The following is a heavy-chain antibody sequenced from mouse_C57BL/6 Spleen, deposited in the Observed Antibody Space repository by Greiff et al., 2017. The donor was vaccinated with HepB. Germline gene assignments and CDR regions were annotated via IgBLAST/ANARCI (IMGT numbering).Heavy chain of an antibody. CDR2: IYPRSGNT. V-gene: IGHV1-81*01. J-gene: IGHJ2*01. Sequence: VQLQESGAELARPGASVKLSCKASGYTFTSYGISWVKQRTGQGLEWIGEIYPRSGNTYYNEKFKGKATLTADKSSSTAYMELRSLTSEDSAVYFCARFGVEVYFDYWGQGTTLTVSS. D-gene: IGHD1-1*01. CDR1: GYTFTSYG. CDR3: ARFGVEVYFDY.